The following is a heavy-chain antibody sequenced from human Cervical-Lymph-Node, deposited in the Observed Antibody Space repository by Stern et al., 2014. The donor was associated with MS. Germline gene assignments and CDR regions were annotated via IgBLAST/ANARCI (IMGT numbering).Heavy chain of an antibody. Sequence: VQLLESGGGVVQPGRSLRLSCAASGFSFSRYAMHWVRQASGTGLEWVALIWYDGSNPSYADSVTGRFTISRDNFKTTLYLQMNSLRAEDTAVYYCASAYSSSHYYFDYWGQGTLVTVSS. CDR2: IWYDGSNP. CDR1: GFSFSRYA. V-gene: IGHV3-33*01. D-gene: IGHD6-13*01. J-gene: IGHJ4*02. CDR3: ASAYSSSHYYFDY.